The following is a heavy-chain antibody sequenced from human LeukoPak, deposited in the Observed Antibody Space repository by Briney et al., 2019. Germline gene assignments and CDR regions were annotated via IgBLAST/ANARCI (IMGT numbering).Heavy chain of an antibody. CDR1: GGSISSYY. CDR2: IYYSGST. Sequence: PSETLSLTCTVSGGSISSYYWSWIRRPPGKGLEWIGYIYYSGSTNYNPSLKSRVTISVDTSKNQFSLKLSSVTAADTAVYYCARAGRRGYSGYDYYFDYWGQGTLVTVSS. J-gene: IGHJ4*02. V-gene: IGHV4-59*01. CDR3: ARAGRRGYSGYDYYFDY. D-gene: IGHD5-12*01.